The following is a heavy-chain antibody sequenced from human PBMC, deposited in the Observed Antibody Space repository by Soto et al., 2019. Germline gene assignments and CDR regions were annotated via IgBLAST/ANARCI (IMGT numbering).Heavy chain of an antibody. CDR1: GFIFSDSA. CDR2: IRSKPNSYAT. D-gene: IGHD2-15*01. CDR3: TRRECSGGSCYADY. J-gene: IGHJ4*02. V-gene: IGHV3-73*01. Sequence: PGGSLRLSCAASGFIFSDSAMHWVRQASGKGLEWVGRIRSKPNSYATVYAESVKGRFTISRDDSKNTAYLQMNSLKTEDTAVYYCTRRECSGGSCYADYWGQGTLVTVSS.